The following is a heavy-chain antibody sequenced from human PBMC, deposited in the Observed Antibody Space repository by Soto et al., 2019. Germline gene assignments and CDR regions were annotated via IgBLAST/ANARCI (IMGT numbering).Heavy chain of an antibody. CDR3: ARDGSDAGDGYYYYYYMDG. Sequence: SEILSLTCTVSGGSISSYYWSWIRQPPGRGLEWIGYIYYSGSTNYNPSLKSRVTISVDTSKNQFSLKLSSVTAADTAVYYCARDGSDAGDGYYYYYYMDGWGKGTTVTVSS. J-gene: IGHJ6*03. CDR1: GGSISSYY. D-gene: IGHD5-12*01. V-gene: IGHV4-59*01. CDR2: IYYSGST.